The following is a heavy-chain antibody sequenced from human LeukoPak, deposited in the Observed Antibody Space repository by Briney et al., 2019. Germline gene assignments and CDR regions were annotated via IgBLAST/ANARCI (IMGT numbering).Heavy chain of an antibody. J-gene: IGHJ6*02. Sequence: PSGTLSLTCTVSGSSISSGGYYWSWIRQHPGKGLEWIGYVYYSGSTYYNLSLKSRVTISVDTSKNQFSLKLSSVTAADTAVYYCARDSVATAYYYYGMDVWGQGTTVTVSS. D-gene: IGHD5-12*01. CDR2: VYYSGST. V-gene: IGHV4-31*03. CDR1: GSSISSGGYY. CDR3: ARDSVATAYYYYGMDV.